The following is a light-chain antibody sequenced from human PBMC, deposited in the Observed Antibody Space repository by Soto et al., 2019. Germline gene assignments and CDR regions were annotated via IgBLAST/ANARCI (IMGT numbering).Light chain of an antibody. CDR1: QTISSC. CDR2: KAS. CDR3: QQSYSTTIS. V-gene: IGKV1-5*03. Sequence: IEITQTTSTLSAAVGERVAMTCRASQTISSCLAWYQQKPWKAPKILIYKASTLKSGVPSRFVGSGSGTDFTLTISSLQPEDFATYCCQQSYSTTISFGQ. J-gene: IGKJ5*01.